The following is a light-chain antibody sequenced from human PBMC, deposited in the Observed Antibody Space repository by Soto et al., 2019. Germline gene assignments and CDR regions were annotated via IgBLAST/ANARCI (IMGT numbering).Light chain of an antibody. CDR3: CSYAGSSLLV. Sequence: QSALTQPASVSGSPGQSITISCTGTSSDVGSYNLVSWYQHLPGKAPNLIIYEVTERPSGISSRFSGSKSGNTASLTISGLQGEDEAYYYCCSYAGSSLLVFGGGTKLTVL. CDR2: EVT. V-gene: IGLV2-23*02. J-gene: IGLJ3*02. CDR1: SSDVGSYNL.